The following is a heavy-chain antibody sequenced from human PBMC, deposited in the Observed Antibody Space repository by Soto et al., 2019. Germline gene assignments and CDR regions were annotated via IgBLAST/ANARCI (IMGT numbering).Heavy chain of an antibody. V-gene: IGHV3-30-3*01. CDR3: AVRYSSSSPGALS. J-gene: IGHJ5*02. Sequence: QVQLVESGGGVVQPGRSLRLSCAASGFTFSSYAMHWVRQAPGKGREWVAVISYDGSNKYYADSVKGRFTISRDNSKNTLYLQMNSLRAEDTAVYYCAVRYSSSSPGALSWGQGTLVTVSS. CDR2: ISYDGSNK. D-gene: IGHD6-6*01. CDR1: GFTFSSYA.